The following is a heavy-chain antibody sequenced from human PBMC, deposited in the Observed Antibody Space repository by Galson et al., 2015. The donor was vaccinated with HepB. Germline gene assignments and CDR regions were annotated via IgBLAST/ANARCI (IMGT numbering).Heavy chain of an antibody. J-gene: IGHJ1*01. Sequence: SLRLSCAASGFTFSSYATHWVRQAPGKGLEYVSAISSNGGSTYYADSVKGRFTISRDNSKNTLYLQMSSLRAEDTAVYYCVNCPYSSSLGYFQHWGQGTLVTVSS. D-gene: IGHD6-6*01. V-gene: IGHV3-64D*06. CDR1: GFTFSSYA. CDR3: VNCPYSSSLGYFQH. CDR2: ISSNGGST.